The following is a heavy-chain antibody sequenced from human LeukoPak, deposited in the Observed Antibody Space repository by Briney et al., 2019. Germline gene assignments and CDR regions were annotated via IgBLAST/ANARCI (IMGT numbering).Heavy chain of an antibody. CDR3: ARDVGGMATEYYFDY. Sequence: SGGSLRLSCAASGFTFSSYSMNWVRQAPGKGLEWVSYISGGGSIIYYADSVKGRFTISRDNAKNSLYLQMNSLRAEDTAVYYCARDVGGMATEYYFDYWGQGTLVTVSS. J-gene: IGHJ4*02. V-gene: IGHV3-48*04. CDR1: GFTFSSYS. CDR2: ISGGGSII. D-gene: IGHD5-24*01.